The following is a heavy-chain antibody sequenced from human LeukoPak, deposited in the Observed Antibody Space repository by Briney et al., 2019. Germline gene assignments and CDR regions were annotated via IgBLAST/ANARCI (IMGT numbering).Heavy chain of an antibody. D-gene: IGHD3-22*01. Sequence: GSLRLSCAASGFTVSSNYMRWVRQAPGKGLEWVSVIYSGGSTYYADSVKGRFTISRDNSKNTLYLQMNSLRAEDTAVYYCAREEGYYYDSSGYYGAFDIWGQGTMVTVSS. CDR3: AREEGYYYDSSGYYGAFDI. CDR2: IYSGGST. CDR1: GFTVSSNY. J-gene: IGHJ3*02. V-gene: IGHV3-66*01.